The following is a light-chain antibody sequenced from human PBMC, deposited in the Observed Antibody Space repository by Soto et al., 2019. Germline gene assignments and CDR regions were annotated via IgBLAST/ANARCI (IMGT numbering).Light chain of an antibody. V-gene: IGKV3D-15*01. CDR3: QHYDDWLRLP. CDR1: KSVNIY. J-gene: IGKJ4*02. CDR2: GAS. Sequence: EIVMTQSPATLSVSPGERATLSCRAIKSVNIYLAWYQQRPGQAPRLLIFGASSRATGITARLSGSGSGTEFNLTISSLQSEDFAVYCCQHYDDWLRLPFRGGTKVEIK.